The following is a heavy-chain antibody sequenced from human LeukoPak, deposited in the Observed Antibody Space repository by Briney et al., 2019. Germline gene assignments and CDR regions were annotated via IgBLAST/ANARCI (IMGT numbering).Heavy chain of an antibody. CDR2: IFYSGAT. CDR1: GGSIRSGGHY. V-gene: IGHV4-31*03. Sequence: PSETLSLTCTVSGGSIRSGGHYWTWIRQHPGKGLDWIGYIFYSGATYYSPSLRSRLSISLDTSKNQFSLNLTSVTAADTALYVCAGGGTDGDLGRLDSWGQGTRVTVSS. J-gene: IGHJ4*02. D-gene: IGHD3-16*01. CDR3: AGGGTDGDLGRLDS.